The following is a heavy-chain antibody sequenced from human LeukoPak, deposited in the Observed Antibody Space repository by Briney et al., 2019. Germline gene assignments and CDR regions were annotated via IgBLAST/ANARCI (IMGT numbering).Heavy chain of an antibody. Sequence: GGSLRLSCSASGFTFSSYPMHWVRQAPGKGLEYVSAISANGGSTYYGDSVKGRFIISRDNSRNTMYLQMSSLGVEDVAVYYCARESDGDYGNAFDIWGQGTMVTVSS. V-gene: IGHV3-64D*06. CDR2: ISANGGST. J-gene: IGHJ3*02. D-gene: IGHD4-17*01. CDR3: ARESDGDYGNAFDI. CDR1: GFTFSSYP.